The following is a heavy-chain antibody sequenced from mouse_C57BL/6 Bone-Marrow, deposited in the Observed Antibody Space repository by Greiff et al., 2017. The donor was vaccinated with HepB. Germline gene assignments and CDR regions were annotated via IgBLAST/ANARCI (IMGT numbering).Heavy chain of an antibody. D-gene: IGHD4-1*01. V-gene: IGHV1-5*01. CDR3: TKILGRPYYFDY. CDR1: GYTFTSYW. CDR2: IYPGNSDT. Sequence: VQLKQSGTVLARPGASVKMSCKTSGYTFTSYWMHWVKQRPGQGLEWIGAIYPGNSDTSYNQKFKGKAKLTAVTSASTAYMELSSLTNEDSAVYYCTKILGRPYYFDYWGQGTTLTVSS. J-gene: IGHJ2*01.